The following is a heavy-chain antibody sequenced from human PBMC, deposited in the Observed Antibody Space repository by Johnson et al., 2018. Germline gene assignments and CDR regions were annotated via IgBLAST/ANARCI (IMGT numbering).Heavy chain of an antibody. CDR1: GFIFSSYT. D-gene: IGHD4-23*01. Sequence: EVQLVETGGGLVKPGGSLRLSCASSGFIFSSYTMNWVRQAPGKGLEWVSSISSGSHYIYYADSVKVRFTISRDNSKNTLYLQMNSLRAEDMAIYYCAKDMVTFPHDSFDIWGQGTMVTVSS. CDR3: AKDMVTFPHDSFDI. CDR2: ISSGSHYI. J-gene: IGHJ3*02. V-gene: IGHV3-21*04.